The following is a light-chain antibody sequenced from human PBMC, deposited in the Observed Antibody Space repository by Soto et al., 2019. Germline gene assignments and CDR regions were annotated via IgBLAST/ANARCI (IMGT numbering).Light chain of an antibody. CDR2: GAS. V-gene: IGKV3D-15*01. Sequence: EIVLTQSPGTLSLSPGERATLYCRASQSVSNNYLAWYQQKPGQAPRLLIYGASNRATGIPDRFSGSGSGTEFTLTISSLQSEDFAIYYCQQYNNWPLTFGGGTKVDIK. CDR1: QSVSNN. J-gene: IGKJ4*01. CDR3: QQYNNWPLT.